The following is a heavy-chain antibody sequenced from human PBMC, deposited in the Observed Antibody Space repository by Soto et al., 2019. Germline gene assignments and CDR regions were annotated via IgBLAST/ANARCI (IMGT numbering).Heavy chain of an antibody. CDR2: ISSSSSTI. CDR1: GFTFSSYS. Sequence: VGSLRLSCAASGFTFSSYSMNWVRQAPGKGLEWVSYISSSSSTIYYADSVKGRFTISRDNAKNSLYLQMNSLRDEDTAVYYCSVDTAMVMAPGWFDPWGQGTLVTVSS. J-gene: IGHJ5*02. CDR3: SVDTAMVMAPGWFDP. D-gene: IGHD5-18*01. V-gene: IGHV3-48*02.